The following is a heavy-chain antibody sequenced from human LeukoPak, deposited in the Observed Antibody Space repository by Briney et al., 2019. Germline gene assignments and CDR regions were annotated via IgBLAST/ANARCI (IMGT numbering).Heavy chain of an antibody. CDR3: ARDEMEHHGSYYDF. D-gene: IGHD1/OR15-1a*01. CDR1: GYSISSGYY. J-gene: IGHJ4*02. V-gene: IGHV4-38-2*02. CDR2: IHQSGNT. Sequence: SETLSLTCTVSGYSISSGYYWGWIRQPPGKGLEWIGSIHQSGNTFYNPSLKSRVTISVDTSKNQFSLKLRSVTAADTAFYYCARDEMEHHGSYYDFWGQGTLVTVSS.